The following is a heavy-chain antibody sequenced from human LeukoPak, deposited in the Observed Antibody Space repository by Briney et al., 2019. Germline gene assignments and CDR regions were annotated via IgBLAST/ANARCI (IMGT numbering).Heavy chain of an antibody. J-gene: IGHJ5*02. CDR1: GGSISSYY. Sequence: KTSETLSLTCTVSGGSISSYYWSWIRQPPGKGLEWIGYIYYSGSTNYNPSLKSRVTISVDTSKNQFSLKLSSVTAADTAVYYCARVRVTYDYVWGSYRCDAFDTWGQGTLVTVSS. V-gene: IGHV4-59*01. CDR2: IYYSGST. CDR3: ARVRVTYDYVWGSYRCDAFDT. D-gene: IGHD3-16*02.